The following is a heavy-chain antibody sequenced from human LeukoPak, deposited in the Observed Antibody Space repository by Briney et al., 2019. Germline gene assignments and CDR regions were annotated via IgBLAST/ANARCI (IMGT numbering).Heavy chain of an antibody. CDR3: ARSGGGGISY. Sequence: GGSLRLSCAASGFTFSSYAMSWVRQAPGEGLEWVSGVIGSGGSTYYADSVKGRFTISRDNSKNTLYLQMDSLRADDAAVYYCARSGGGGISYWGQGTLVTVSS. CDR2: VIGSGGST. V-gene: IGHV3-23*01. D-gene: IGHD4-23*01. CDR1: GFTFSSYA. J-gene: IGHJ4*02.